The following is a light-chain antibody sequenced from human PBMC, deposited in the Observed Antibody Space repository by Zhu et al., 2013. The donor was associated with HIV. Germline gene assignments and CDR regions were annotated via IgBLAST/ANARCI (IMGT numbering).Light chain of an antibody. CDR1: QTINNNR. J-gene: IGKJ1*01. CDR3: QQYVSSPRT. Sequence: EIVLTQSPGTLSLSPGEGGTLSCRASQTINNNRLVWYQQKPGQAPRLLIFGASNRATGIPDRFNGSGSGADFTLTISRLEPEDSAVYYCQQYVSSPRTFGQGTKVEIK. V-gene: IGKV3-20*01. CDR2: GAS.